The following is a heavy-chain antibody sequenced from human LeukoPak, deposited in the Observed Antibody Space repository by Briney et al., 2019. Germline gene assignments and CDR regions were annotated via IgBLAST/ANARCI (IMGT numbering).Heavy chain of an antibody. Sequence: PSETLSLTCTVSGGSISSSSYYWGWIRQPPGKGLEWIGSIYYSGSTYYNPSLKSRVTISVDTSKNQFSLKLSSVTAADTAVYYCARVELELRYYYYYMDVWGKGTTVTVSS. J-gene: IGHJ6*03. D-gene: IGHD1-7*01. CDR3: ARVELELRYYYYYMDV. CDR2: IYYSGST. V-gene: IGHV4-39*07. CDR1: GGSISSSSYY.